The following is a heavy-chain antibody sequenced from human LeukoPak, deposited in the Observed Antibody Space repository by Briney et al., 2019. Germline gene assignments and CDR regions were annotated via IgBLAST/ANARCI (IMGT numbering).Heavy chain of an antibody. CDR3: ARYQRGGYFDY. CDR1: GGSISSGGFW. D-gene: IGHD2-15*01. V-gene: IGHV4-31*03. J-gene: IGHJ4*02. Sequence: PSETLSLTCTVSGGSISSGGFWWGWIRQLPGKGLEWIVYIQYSGTVYYNPSLKSRVTISVDTSKNQFSLKLSSVTAADPAVYYCARYQRGGYFDYWGQGNLVTVSA. CDR2: IQYSGTV.